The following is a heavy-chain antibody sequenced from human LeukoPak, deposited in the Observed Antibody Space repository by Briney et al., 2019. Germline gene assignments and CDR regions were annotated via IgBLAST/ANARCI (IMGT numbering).Heavy chain of an antibody. CDR1: GYLFTSYY. Sequence: GASVKVSCKASGYLFTSYYMHWVRQAPGQGLEWMGIINPSGGSTSYAQKLQGRVTMTTDTSTSTAYMELRSLRSDDTAVYYCARGGNMWGGPEYFDYWGQGTLVTVSS. CDR2: INPSGGST. D-gene: IGHD4-23*01. CDR3: ARGGNMWGGPEYFDY. J-gene: IGHJ4*02. V-gene: IGHV1-46*01.